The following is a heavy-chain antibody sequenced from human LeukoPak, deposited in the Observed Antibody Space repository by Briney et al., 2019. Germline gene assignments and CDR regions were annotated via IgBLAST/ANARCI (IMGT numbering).Heavy chain of an antibody. Sequence: GGSLRLSCAASGFTFSSYSMNWVRQAPGKGLEWVSSISSSSSYIYYADSVKGRFTISRDNAKNSLCLQMNSLRAEDTAVYYCARDSEQWLVNWFDPWGQGTLVTVSS. CDR3: ARDSEQWLVNWFDP. J-gene: IGHJ5*02. CDR2: ISSSSSYI. V-gene: IGHV3-21*01. D-gene: IGHD6-19*01. CDR1: GFTFSSYS.